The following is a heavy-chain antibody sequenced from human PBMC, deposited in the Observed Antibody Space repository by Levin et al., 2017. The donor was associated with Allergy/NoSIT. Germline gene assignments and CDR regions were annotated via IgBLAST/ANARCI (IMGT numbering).Heavy chain of an antibody. CDR2: IKSKTDGGTT. Sequence: GESLKISCAASGFTFSNAWMSWVRQAPGKGLEWVGRIKSKTDGGTTDYAAPVKGRFTISRDDSKNTLYLQMNSLKTEDTAVYYCFHEGVTATSGWFDPWGQGTLVTVSS. J-gene: IGHJ5*02. V-gene: IGHV3-15*01. CDR1: GFTFSNAW. CDR3: FHEGVTATSGWFDP. D-gene: IGHD2-21*02.